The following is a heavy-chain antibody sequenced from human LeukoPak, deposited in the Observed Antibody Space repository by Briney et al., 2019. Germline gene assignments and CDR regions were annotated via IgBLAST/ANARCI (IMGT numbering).Heavy chain of an antibody. D-gene: IGHD6-19*01. Sequence: GGSLRLSCAASGFTFSNYAMSWVRQAPGKGLEWVSTISSSGVSTYYADSVKGRFTISRDNSKNTLYLQMDSLRAGDTAVYYCAEQAVADSVYFDYWGQGTLVTVSS. J-gene: IGHJ4*02. CDR2: ISSSGVST. CDR1: GFTFSNYA. V-gene: IGHV3-23*01. CDR3: AEQAVADSVYFDY.